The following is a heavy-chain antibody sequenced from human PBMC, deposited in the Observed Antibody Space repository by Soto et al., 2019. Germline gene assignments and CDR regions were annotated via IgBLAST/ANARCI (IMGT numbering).Heavy chain of an antibody. CDR1: GFTFSTYT. D-gene: IGHD3-3*01. J-gene: IGHJ4*02. V-gene: IGHV3-23*01. CDR3: ADGGEWSFNFVY. CDR2: ISASGINT. Sequence: EVQLLESGGGLVQPGGSLRLSCAASGFTFSTYTMSWVRQAPGKGLEWVSGISASGINTYYPDSVKGRFTISRDNSKNTLYLQIHNLRAEDTALYYCADGGEWSFNFVYWGLGTLVTVFS.